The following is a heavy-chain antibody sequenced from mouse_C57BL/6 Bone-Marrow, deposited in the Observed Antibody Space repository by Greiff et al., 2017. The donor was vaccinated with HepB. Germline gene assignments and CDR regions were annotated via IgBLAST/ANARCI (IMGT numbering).Heavy chain of an antibody. CDR2: IHPNSGST. Sequence: VQLQQPGAELVKPGASVKLSCKASGYTFTSYWMHWVKQRPGQGLEWIGMIHPNSGSTNYNEKFKSKATLTVDKSSSTAYMQLSSLTSEDSAVYYCARWGYGSRYYFDYWGQGTTLTVSS. CDR1: GYTFTSYW. CDR3: ARWGYGSRYYFDY. V-gene: IGHV1-64*01. D-gene: IGHD1-1*01. J-gene: IGHJ2*01.